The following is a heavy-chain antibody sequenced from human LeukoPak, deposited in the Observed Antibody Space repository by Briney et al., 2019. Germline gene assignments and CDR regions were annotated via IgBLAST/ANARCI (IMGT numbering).Heavy chain of an antibody. D-gene: IGHD6-19*01. CDR3: AKRDTSGWYQGGGWFDP. CDR1: GFTFSSYA. CDR2: ISGSGGST. V-gene: IGHV3-23*01. J-gene: IGHJ5*02. Sequence: GGSLRLSCAASGFTFSSYAMSWVRQAPGKGLEWASAISGSGGSTYYADSVKGRFTISRDNSKNTLYLQMNSLRAEDTAVYYCAKRDTSGWYQGGGWFDPWGQGTLVTVSS.